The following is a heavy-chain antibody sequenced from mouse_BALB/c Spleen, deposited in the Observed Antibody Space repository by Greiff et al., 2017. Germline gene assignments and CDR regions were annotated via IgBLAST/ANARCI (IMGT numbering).Heavy chain of an antibody. CDR3: ARSGGNYAYAMDY. J-gene: IGHJ4*01. D-gene: IGHD2-1*01. V-gene: IGHV1-31*01. CDR1: GYSFTGYY. Sequence: VQLQQSGPELVKPGASVKISCKASGYSFTGYYMHWVKQSHVKSLEWIGRINPYNGATSYNQNFKDKASLTVDKSSSTAYMELHSLTSEDSAVYYCARSGGNYAYAMDYWGQGTSVTVSS. CDR2: INPYNGAT.